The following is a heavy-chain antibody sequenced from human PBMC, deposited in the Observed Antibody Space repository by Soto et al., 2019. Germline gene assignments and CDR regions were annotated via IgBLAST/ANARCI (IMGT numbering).Heavy chain of an antibody. V-gene: IGHV3-23*01. D-gene: IGHD2-2*01. J-gene: IGHJ3*02. CDR2: ISGSGGST. CDR3: AKDDPPLGIVVVPAATGGHAFDI. Sequence: GESLKISCAASGFTFSSYAMSWVRQAPGKGLEWVSAISGSGGSTYHADSVKGRFTISRDNSKNTLYLQMNSLRAEDTAVYYCAKDDPPLGIVVVPAATGGHAFDIWGQGTMVTVSS. CDR1: GFTFSSYA.